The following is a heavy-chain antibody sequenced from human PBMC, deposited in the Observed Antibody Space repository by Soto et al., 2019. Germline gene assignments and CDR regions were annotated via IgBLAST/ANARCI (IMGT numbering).Heavy chain of an antibody. CDR1: GINFSRYA. CDR3: AEATAGPEFAY. V-gene: IGHV3-23*01. J-gene: IGHJ4*02. D-gene: IGHD6-13*01. Sequence: EVHLLESGGGLVQPGGALRLSCAASGINFSRYAMSWVRQAPGTGLEWVSAISASGGSTYYADSVKGRFTISRDNAKNTLSLQMNSLRAEETAVYYCAEATAGPEFAYWGQGTLVTVST. CDR2: ISASGGST.